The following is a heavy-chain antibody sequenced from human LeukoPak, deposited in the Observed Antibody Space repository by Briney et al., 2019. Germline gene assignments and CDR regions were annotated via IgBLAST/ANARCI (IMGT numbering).Heavy chain of an antibody. CDR3: ARQLDYYDILTGYYSGYAFDI. CDR1: GYTFTSYD. D-gene: IGHD3-9*01. V-gene: IGHV1-8*01. J-gene: IGHJ3*02. CDR2: MNPNSGNT. Sequence: ASVKVPCKASGYTFTSYDINWVRQATGQGLEWMGWMNPNSGNTGYAQKFQGRVTITRNTSISTAYMELSSLRSEDTAVYYCARQLDYYDILTGYYSGYAFDIWGQGTMVTVSS.